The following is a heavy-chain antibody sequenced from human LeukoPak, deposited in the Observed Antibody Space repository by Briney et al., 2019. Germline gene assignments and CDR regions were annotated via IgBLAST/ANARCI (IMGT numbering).Heavy chain of an antibody. Sequence: GGSLRLSCAASGFTFSSYWMNWVRQAPGKGLEWVANIKQDGSEKYYVDSVKGRFTISRDNAKNSLYLQMNSLRAEDTAVYYCARDMYSSSWYYGMDVWGQGTTVTVSS. D-gene: IGHD6-13*01. CDR2: IKQDGSEK. J-gene: IGHJ6*02. V-gene: IGHV3-7*01. CDR1: GFTFSSYW. CDR3: ARDMYSSSWYYGMDV.